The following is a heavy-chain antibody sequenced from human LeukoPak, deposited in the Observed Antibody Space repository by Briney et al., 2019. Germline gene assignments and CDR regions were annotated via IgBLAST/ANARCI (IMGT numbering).Heavy chain of an antibody. D-gene: IGHD4/OR15-4a*01. CDR3: ANEEVPNDY. Sequence: PGGSLRLSCEVSGFPFSSHAMSWVRQAPGRGLEWVSGISISADMTYYADSVQGRFIISRDNSKNTLYLQMDSLRVEDTAVYYCANEEVPNDYWGQGTLVTFFS. CDR1: GFPFSSHA. CDR2: ISISADMT. J-gene: IGHJ4*02. V-gene: IGHV3-23*01.